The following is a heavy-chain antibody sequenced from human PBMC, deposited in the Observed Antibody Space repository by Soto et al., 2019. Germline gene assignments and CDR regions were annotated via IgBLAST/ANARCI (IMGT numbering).Heavy chain of an antibody. CDR1: GFTFRYYA. Sequence: EVQLLDCGGGLVQPGGSLRLSCAASGFTFRYYAMSWVRQAPGKGLEWVSGISGSGGTTYYADSVKGRFTISRDNSEKTLYMQMNSLRVEDTAVYYCAKGGAGSSLDYWGQGTLVTVSS. CDR2: ISGSGGTT. D-gene: IGHD6-13*01. CDR3: AKGGAGSSLDY. J-gene: IGHJ4*02. V-gene: IGHV3-23*01.